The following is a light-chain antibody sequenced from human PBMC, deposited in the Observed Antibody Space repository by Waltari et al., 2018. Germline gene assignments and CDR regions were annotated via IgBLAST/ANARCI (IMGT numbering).Light chain of an antibody. J-gene: IGKJ5*01. CDR2: DAS. CDR1: QSVSNY. V-gene: IGKV3-11*01. CDR3: QQRYNWPSIT. Sequence: EVVLTQSPATLSLSPGERATLSCRASQSVSNYLAWYQQKPGQAPRLLISDASNRATGIPARFSGSGSGTDFTIAITSLEPEDVARYYCQQRYNWPSITFGQGTRLEIK.